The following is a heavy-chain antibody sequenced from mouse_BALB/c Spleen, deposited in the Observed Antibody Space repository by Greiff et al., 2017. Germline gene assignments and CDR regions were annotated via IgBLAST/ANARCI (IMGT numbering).Heavy chain of an antibody. CDR1: GYAFTNYL. V-gene: IGHV1-54*01. Sequence: QVQLQQSGAELVRPGTSVKVSCKASGYAFTNYLIEWVKQRPGQGLEWIGVINPGSGGTNYNEKFKGKATLTADKSSSTAYMQLSSLTSDDSAVYFCARGDYYGSSHWYFDVWGAGTTVTVSS. CDR2: INPGSGGT. D-gene: IGHD1-1*01. J-gene: IGHJ1*01. CDR3: ARGDYYGSSHWYFDV.